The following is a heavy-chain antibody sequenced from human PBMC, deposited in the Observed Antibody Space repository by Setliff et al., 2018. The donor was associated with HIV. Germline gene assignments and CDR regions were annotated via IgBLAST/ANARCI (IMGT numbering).Heavy chain of an antibody. V-gene: IGHV3-30*04. Sequence: GGSLRLSCAASGFTFSSYDMHWVRQAPGKGLEWVAVISYDGSNKYYADSVKGRFTISRDNDKNSLYLQMNSLRAEDTAVYYCARLIVVVISSWFDPWGQGTLVTVSS. CDR2: ISYDGSNK. CDR1: GFTFSSYD. J-gene: IGHJ5*02. D-gene: IGHD3-22*01. CDR3: ARLIVVVISSWFDP.